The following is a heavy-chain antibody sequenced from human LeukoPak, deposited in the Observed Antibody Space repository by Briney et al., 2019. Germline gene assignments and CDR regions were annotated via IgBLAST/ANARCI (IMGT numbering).Heavy chain of an antibody. J-gene: IGHJ4*02. D-gene: IGHD2-2*01. CDR2: INPNDGDT. Sequence: ASVKVSCKASGYTFTDYYMHWVRQAPGQGFEWMGWINPNDGDTNYAQKFQGRVTMTRDTSISTAHMEVSRLRPDDTAVYYCARANFLYCSSSTCLFDYWGQGTLVTVSS. V-gene: IGHV1-2*02. CDR3: ARANFLYCSSSTCLFDY. CDR1: GYTFTDYY.